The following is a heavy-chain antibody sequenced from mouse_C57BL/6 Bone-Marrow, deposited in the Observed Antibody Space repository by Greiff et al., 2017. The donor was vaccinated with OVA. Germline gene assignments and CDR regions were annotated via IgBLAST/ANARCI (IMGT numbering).Heavy chain of an antibody. CDR1: GFTFRDYG. CDR2: ISSGSSTL. D-gene: IGHD2-5*01. J-gene: IGHJ2*01. V-gene: IGHV5-17*01. CDR3: ARSYSNYKDY. Sequence: VVESGGGLVKPGGSLKLSCAASGFTFRDYGMHWVRQAPEKGLEWVAYISSGSSTLYYADTVKGRFTISRDNAKNTLFLQMTSLRSEDTAMYYCARSYSNYKDYWGQGTTLTVSS.